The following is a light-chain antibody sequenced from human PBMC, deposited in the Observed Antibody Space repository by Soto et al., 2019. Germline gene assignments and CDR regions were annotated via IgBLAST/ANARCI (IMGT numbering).Light chain of an antibody. CDR2: AAS. CDR1: QSVSVNS. V-gene: IGKV3-20*01. Sequence: EIVLTQSPGTLSLSPGERATLSCRASQSVSVNSLAWYQQKGGQAPRLPIYAASTRATGVPDRFSGSGSGTDFALTISRLETEDFAVYYCQQYGGSPFTFGPGTKVDIK. CDR3: QQYGGSPFT. J-gene: IGKJ3*01.